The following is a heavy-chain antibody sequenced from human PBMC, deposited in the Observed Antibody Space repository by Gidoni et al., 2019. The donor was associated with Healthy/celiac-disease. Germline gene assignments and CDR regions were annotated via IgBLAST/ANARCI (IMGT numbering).Heavy chain of an antibody. CDR1: GFTFSSYR. CDR2: ISSSSSYI. CDR3: ARVGEAGASDY. Sequence: EVPLVASGGGLVKPGGSLRPSCAASGFTFSSYRMNWGRQAPGKGLEWVSSISSSSSYIYYADSVKGRFTISRDNAKNSLYLQMNSLRAEDTAVYYCARVGEAGASDYWGQGTLVTVSS. V-gene: IGHV3-21*01. J-gene: IGHJ4*02. D-gene: IGHD1-26*01.